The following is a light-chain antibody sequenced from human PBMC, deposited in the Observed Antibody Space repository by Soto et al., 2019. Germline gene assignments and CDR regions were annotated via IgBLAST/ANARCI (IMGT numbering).Light chain of an antibody. CDR3: QHYGSLVCT. CDR1: QSTSADY. V-gene: IGKV3-20*01. CDR2: GGS. J-gene: IGKJ3*01. Sequence: EIGLPQSPGTLSLSPGGIVALSCRASQSTSADYLVWYQQKPVRAPRLRIDGGSSRATCIPDRCSGSGSGTDFNFTISRLAPEAVAGYYCQHYGSLVCTFGPGTKVDIK.